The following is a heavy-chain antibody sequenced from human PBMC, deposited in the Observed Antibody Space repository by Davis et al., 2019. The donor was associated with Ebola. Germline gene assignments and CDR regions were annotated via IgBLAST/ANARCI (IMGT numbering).Heavy chain of an antibody. CDR2: ISSSSSYI. Sequence: PGGSLRLSCAASGFTFSSYSMNWVRQAPGKGLEWVSSISSSSSYIYYADSVKGRFTISRDNAKNSLYLQMNSLRAEDTAVYYCARDADSMAYYFDYWGQGTLVTVSS. CDR3: ARDADSMAYYFDY. D-gene: IGHD2/OR15-2a*01. CDR1: GFTFSSYS. J-gene: IGHJ4*02. V-gene: IGHV3-21*01.